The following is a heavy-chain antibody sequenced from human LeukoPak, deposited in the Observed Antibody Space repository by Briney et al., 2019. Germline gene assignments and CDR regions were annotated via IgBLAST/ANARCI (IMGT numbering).Heavy chain of an antibody. J-gene: IGHJ4*02. D-gene: IGHD2-2*01. Sequence: PSETLSLTCAVSGGSIISSNWWSWVRQPPGKGLEWIGVIYHSGSTNYNPSLKSRVTISVDKSKSQFSLELTSVTAADTALYYCARGGYCSSTSCYVFDSWGQGTLVTVSS. CDR2: IYHSGST. V-gene: IGHV4-4*02. CDR1: GGSIISSNW. CDR3: ARGGYCSSTSCYVFDS.